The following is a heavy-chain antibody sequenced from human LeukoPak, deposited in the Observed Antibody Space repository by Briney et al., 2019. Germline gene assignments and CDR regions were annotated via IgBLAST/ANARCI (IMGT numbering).Heavy chain of an antibody. CDR2: TNWDGAST. V-gene: IGHV3-20*04. J-gene: IGHJ6*03. CDR1: GFRFDDYG. D-gene: IGHD2-2*01. Sequence: GGSLRLSCAASGFRFDDYGMSWVRHVPGKGLDWVSGTNWDGASTGHADSVKGRFTISRDNVKNFLYLQMNSLRVEDTALYFCGRVYCSTTSCYDYYDYYMDVWGKGTTVTVSS. CDR3: GRVYCSTTSCYDYYDYYMDV.